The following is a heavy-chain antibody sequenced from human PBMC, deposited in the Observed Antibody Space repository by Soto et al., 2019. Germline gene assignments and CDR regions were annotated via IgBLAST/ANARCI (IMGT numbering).Heavy chain of an antibody. Sequence: QVDLVQSGAEVKRPGSSVKVSCTASGGTFSTYPIHWVRQAPGQGLEWMGGIIPMFGSANFAQKFQGRLTLTADKSTGRTDMELSRPTSEDTAVYYCAREGASIVGATGAFDMWGQGTTVSISS. CDR3: AREGASIVGATGAFDM. CDR2: IIPMFGSA. CDR1: GGTFSTYP. V-gene: IGHV1-69*06. D-gene: IGHD1-26*01. J-gene: IGHJ3*02.